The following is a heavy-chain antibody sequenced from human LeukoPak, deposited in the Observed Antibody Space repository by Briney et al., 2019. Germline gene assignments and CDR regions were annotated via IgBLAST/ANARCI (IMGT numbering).Heavy chain of an antibody. CDR3: AGGAVRGVISVWFDP. V-gene: IGHV3-21*01. J-gene: IGHJ5*02. CDR2: ISSSSSYI. D-gene: IGHD3-10*01. Sequence: KPGGSLRLSCAASGFTFSSYSMNWVRQAPGKGLEWVSSISSSSSYIYYADSVKGRFTISRDNAKNSLYLQMNSLRAEDTAVYYCAGGAVRGVISVWFDPWGQGTLVTVSS. CDR1: GFTFSSYS.